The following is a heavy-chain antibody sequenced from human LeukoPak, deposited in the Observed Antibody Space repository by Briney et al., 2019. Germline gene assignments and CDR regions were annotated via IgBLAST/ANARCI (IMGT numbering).Heavy chain of an antibody. V-gene: IGHV3-23*01. CDR2: IRGNGDT. CDR1: GVSFSSNA. CDR3: ARASWISNDDAVC. D-gene: IGHD1-1*01. Sequence: GGSLRLSCAASGVSFSSNAMSWGRQAPARGLEWGSSIRGNGDTFYADSLKSRFPLSRDDSKTQVSLHLNNLTVEDSAVYYCARASWISNDDAVCWGQGTLVTVSS. J-gene: IGHJ4*02.